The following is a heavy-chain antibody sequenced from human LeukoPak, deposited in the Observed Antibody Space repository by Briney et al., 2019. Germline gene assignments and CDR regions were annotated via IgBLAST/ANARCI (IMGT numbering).Heavy chain of an antibody. CDR2: ISNNGGYT. CDR3: AKQLGYCSDGSCYFPY. Sequence: GGSLRLSCAASGFTFSSSAMSWVRPAPGKGLEWVSAISNNGGYTYYADSVQGRFTISRDNSKSTLCLQMNSLRAEDTAVYYCAKQLGYCSDGSCYFPYWGQGTLVTVSS. J-gene: IGHJ4*02. CDR1: GFTFSSSA. D-gene: IGHD2-15*01. V-gene: IGHV3-23*01.